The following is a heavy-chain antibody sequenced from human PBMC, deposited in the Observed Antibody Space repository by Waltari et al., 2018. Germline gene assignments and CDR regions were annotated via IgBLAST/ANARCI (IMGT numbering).Heavy chain of an antibody. D-gene: IGHD7-27*01. CDR2: ISSTGTYT. V-gene: IGHV3-21*01. Sequence: EVQLVESGGGLVKPGGSLGLSCPASGFTLSSYSMNWVRQAPGKVLEWISSISSTGTYTHYADSVKGRFTISRDNAKNSLYLQMNSLRAEDTGVYWCATGGWGFYLDNWGQGTLVTFSS. CDR3: ATGGWGFYLDN. CDR1: GFTLSSYS. J-gene: IGHJ4*02.